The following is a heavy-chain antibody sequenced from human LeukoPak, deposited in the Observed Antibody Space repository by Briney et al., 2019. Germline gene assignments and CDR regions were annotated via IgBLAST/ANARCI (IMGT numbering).Heavy chain of an antibody. V-gene: IGHV4-34*01. Sequence: PSETLSLTCTVSGGSISSYYWSWIRQPPGKGLEWIGEINHSGSTNYNPSLKSRVTISVDTSKNQFSLKLSSVTAADTAVYYCAREATTSLSYWGQGTLVTVSS. J-gene: IGHJ4*02. D-gene: IGHD4-17*01. CDR2: INHSGST. CDR3: AREATTSLSY. CDR1: GGSISSYY.